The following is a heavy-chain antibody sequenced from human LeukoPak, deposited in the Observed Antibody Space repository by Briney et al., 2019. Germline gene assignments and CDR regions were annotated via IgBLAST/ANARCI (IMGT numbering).Heavy chain of an antibody. CDR1: GGSVSSYY. CDR2: IYYSGST. CDR3: ASTYSSGWYSGDY. D-gene: IGHD6-19*01. J-gene: IGHJ4*02. Sequence: SETLSLTCTVSGGSVSSYYWSWIRQPPGKGLEWIGYIYYSGSTNYNPSLKSRVTISVDTSKNQFSLKLSSVTAADTAVHYCASTYSSGWYSGDYWGQGTLVTVSS. V-gene: IGHV4-59*02.